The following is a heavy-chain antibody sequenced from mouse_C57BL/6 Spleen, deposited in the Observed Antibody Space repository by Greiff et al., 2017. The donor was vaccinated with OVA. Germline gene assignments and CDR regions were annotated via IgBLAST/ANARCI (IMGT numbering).Heavy chain of an antibody. CDR1: GYTFTDYD. CDR3: TRSPYGNPWFAY. CDR2: IDPETGGT. Sequence: QVQLQQSGAELVRPGASVTLSCKASGYTFTDYDMHWVKQTPVHGLEWIGAIDPETGGTAYNQKFKGKAILTADKSSSTAYMELRSLTSEDSAVYYCTRSPYGNPWFAYWGQGTLVTVSA. V-gene: IGHV1-15*01. D-gene: IGHD2-1*01. J-gene: IGHJ3*01.